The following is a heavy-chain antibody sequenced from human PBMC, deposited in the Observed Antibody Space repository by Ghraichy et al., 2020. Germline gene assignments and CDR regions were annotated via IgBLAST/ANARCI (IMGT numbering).Heavy chain of an antibody. Sequence: SQTLSLTCAVYGGSFSGYYWSWIRQPPGKGLEWIGEINHSGSTNYNPSLKSRVTISVDTSKNQFSLKLSSVTAADTAVYYCARVKAPLRARPCFDYWGQGTLVTVSS. J-gene: IGHJ4*02. CDR2: INHSGST. CDR1: GGSFSGYY. V-gene: IGHV4-34*01. CDR3: ARVKAPLRARPCFDY.